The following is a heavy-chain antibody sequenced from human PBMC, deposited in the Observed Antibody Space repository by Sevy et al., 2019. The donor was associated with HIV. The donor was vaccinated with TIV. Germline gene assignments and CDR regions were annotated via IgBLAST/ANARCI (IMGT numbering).Heavy chain of an antibody. Sequence: SETLSLTCTVSGGSLSSSSYYWNWIRQPAGRGLEWIGRIYTSGSTNYDPSLKSRVTMSVDTSKNQFSLKLSSVTAADTAVYYCAGRIAVAAFDYWGQGYLVTVSS. CDR2: IYTSGST. CDR3: AGRIAVAAFDY. J-gene: IGHJ4*02. V-gene: IGHV4-61*02. D-gene: IGHD6-19*01. CDR1: GGSLSSSSYY.